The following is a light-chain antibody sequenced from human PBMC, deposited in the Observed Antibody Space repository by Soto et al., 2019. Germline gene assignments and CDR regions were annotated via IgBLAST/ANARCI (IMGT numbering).Light chain of an antibody. J-gene: IGKJ4*01. V-gene: IGKV1-39*01. Sequence: DIQMTQSPSSLSASVGDRVSITCRASQNIGIYLNWYQQKPGKAPRLLIYKMSSLQSGVPSRVSGLGSGTDFTRTISSVQPEDFETYFCQQSFSTPRTFGGGTKVEIK. CDR1: QNIGIY. CDR3: QQSFSTPRT. CDR2: KMS.